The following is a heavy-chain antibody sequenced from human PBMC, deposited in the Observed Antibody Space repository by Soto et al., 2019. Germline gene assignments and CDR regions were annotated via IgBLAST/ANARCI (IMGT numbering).Heavy chain of an antibody. V-gene: IGHV4-34*01. CDR1: GGSFSGYY. Sequence: SETLSLTCAVYGGSFSGYYWGWIRQPPGKGLEWIGSMYYSGSTYYNPSLKSRVTISVDTSKNQFSLRLSSVTAADTAIYYCATRITVFVLLIPPFDPWGQGTQVTVSS. J-gene: IGHJ5*02. CDR2: MYYSGST. D-gene: IGHD3-3*01. CDR3: ATRITVFVLLIPPFDP.